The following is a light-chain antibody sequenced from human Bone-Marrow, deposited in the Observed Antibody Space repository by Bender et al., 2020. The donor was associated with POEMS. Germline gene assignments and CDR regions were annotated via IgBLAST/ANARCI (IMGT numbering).Light chain of an antibody. CDR3: QSYDSSSVI. J-gene: IGLJ2*01. Sequence: NLILTQPPSVSGAPGKTVTVSCTGSGGSIARNYVQWYQQRPGSAPTTVIYGDNERPSGVPYRFSGSIDSSSNSASLTISGLKTEDDADYYCQSYDSSSVIFGGGTKLTVL. CDR2: GDN. CDR1: GGSIARNY. V-gene: IGLV6-57*02.